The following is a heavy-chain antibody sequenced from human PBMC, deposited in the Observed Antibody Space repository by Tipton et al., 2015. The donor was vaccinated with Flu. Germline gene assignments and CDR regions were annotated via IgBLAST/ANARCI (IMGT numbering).Heavy chain of an antibody. CDR1: GFTFSSYG. CDR2: IWYDGSNK. Sequence: SLRLSCAASGFTFSSYGMHWVRQAPGKGLEWVAVIWYDGSNKYYADSVKGRFTISRDNPKNTLYLQMNSLRAEDTAVYYCASLYSSSEYFDYWGQGTLVTVSS. CDR3: ASLYSSSEYFDY. D-gene: IGHD6-6*01. J-gene: IGHJ4*02. V-gene: IGHV3-33*01.